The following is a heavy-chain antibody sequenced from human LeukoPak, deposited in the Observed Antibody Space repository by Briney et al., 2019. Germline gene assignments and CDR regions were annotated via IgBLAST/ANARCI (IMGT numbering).Heavy chain of an antibody. J-gene: IGHJ4*02. V-gene: IGHV1-8*01. Sequence: ASVTVSCTASGYTFTSYDINWVRQATEQGLEWMGWMNPNSGNTGYAQKFQGRVTMTRNTSISTAYMELSSLRSEDTAVYYCARRTYDFWSGYQQSYYFDYWGQGTLVTVSS. CDR1: GYTFTSYD. D-gene: IGHD3-3*01. CDR2: MNPNSGNT. CDR3: ARRTYDFWSGYQQSYYFDY.